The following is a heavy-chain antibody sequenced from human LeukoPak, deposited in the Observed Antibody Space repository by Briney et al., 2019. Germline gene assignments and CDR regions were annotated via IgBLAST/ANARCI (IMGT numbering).Heavy chain of an antibody. CDR3: ARHWMAVAPYWDFDL. CDR1: GGSISGYY. Sequence: TSETLSLTCTVSGGSISGYYWSWIRQPPGKGLEWIGYIYYSGSTNYNPSLKSRVTISVDTSKNQFSLKLSSVTAADTAVYYCARHWMAVAPYWDFDLWGRGTLVTVSS. D-gene: IGHD6-19*01. CDR2: IYYSGST. V-gene: IGHV4-59*08. J-gene: IGHJ2*01.